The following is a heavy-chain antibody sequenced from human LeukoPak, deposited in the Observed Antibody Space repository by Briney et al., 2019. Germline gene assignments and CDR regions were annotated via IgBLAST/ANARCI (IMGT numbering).Heavy chain of an antibody. J-gene: IGHJ4*02. CDR3: AKDRGMVGASVRAFDY. D-gene: IGHD1-26*01. CDR1: GFTFRNHA. CDR2: ISGSGETT. V-gene: IGHV3-23*01. Sequence: PGGSLRLSCAASGFTFRNHAMNWVRQAPGKGLEGVSVISGSGETTYYADSVKGRFTISRDNSQNTLYLQMSSLRGEDTALYYCAKDRGMVGASVRAFDYWGQGTLLTASS.